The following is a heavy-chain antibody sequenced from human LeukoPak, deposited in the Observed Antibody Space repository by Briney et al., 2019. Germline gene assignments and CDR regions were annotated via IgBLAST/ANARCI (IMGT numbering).Heavy chain of an antibody. J-gene: IGHJ4*02. Sequence: GGSLRLSCAASGFTFSSYAMTWVRQAPGQGLEWVSGITSGGGTYYADSVKGRITISRDNSKNTLYVQMNSLRAEDTAVYYCAKSVGSGSYYNNDCWGQGTLVTVSS. CDR3: AKSVGSGSYYNNDC. CDR2: ITSGGGT. D-gene: IGHD3-10*01. V-gene: IGHV3-23*01. CDR1: GFTFSSYA.